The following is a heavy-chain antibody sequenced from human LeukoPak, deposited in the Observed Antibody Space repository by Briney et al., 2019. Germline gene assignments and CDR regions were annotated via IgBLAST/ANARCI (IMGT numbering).Heavy chain of an antibody. CDR3: ARALIGPWGFDP. J-gene: IGHJ5*02. CDR1: GYTFTSYY. V-gene: IGHV1-46*01. Sequence: ASVKVSCKASGYTFTSYYMHWVRQAPGQGLEWMGIINPSGGSTSYAQKFQGRVTMTRDMSTSTVYMELSSLRSEDTAVYYCARALIGPWGFDPWGQGTLVTVSS. CDR2: INPSGGST. D-gene: IGHD2/OR15-2a*01.